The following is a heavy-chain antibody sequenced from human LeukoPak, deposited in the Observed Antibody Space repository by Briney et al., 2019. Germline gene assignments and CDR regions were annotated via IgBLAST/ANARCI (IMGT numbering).Heavy chain of an antibody. D-gene: IGHD2-2*01. J-gene: IGHJ6*03. V-gene: IGHV1-3*03. CDR2: INAGNGNT. CDR3: ARGRGIVPAAMRYYMDV. Sequence: ASGKVSCKASGYTFTRYAMHWVRQAPRQRLEWMGWINAGNGNTKYSQEFQGRVTITADESTSTAYMELSSLRSEDTAVYYCARGRGIVPAAMRYYMDVWGKGTTVTISS. CDR1: GYTFTRYA.